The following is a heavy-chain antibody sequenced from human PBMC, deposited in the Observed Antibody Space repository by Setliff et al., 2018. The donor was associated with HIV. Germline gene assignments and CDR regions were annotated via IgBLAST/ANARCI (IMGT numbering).Heavy chain of an antibody. J-gene: IGHJ4*02. CDR1: SDSIRAYF. CDR2: VYLSGGT. V-gene: IGHV4-4*07. CDR3: ARGLPATNGVCIDY. Sequence: SETLSLTCTVSSDSIRAYFWTWVRQPAGKGLEWIGHVYLSGGTNSNPSLKSRVTMSFDTSKTQFSLNLNSVTAAHTAVSYCARGLPATNGVCIDYWGQGTLVTVSS. D-gene: IGHD2-8*01.